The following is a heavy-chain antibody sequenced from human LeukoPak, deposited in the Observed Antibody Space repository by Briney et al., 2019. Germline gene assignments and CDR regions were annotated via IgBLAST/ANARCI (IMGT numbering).Heavy chain of an antibody. CDR1: GFTFSDYY. Sequence: GGSLRLSCAASGFTFSDYYMSWIRQAPGKGLEWVSYISSSGSTIYYADSVKGRFTISRDNAKNSLYLQMNSLRAEDTAVYYCARDRLYQLLYWYFDLWGRGTLVTASS. J-gene: IGHJ2*01. CDR2: ISSSGSTI. V-gene: IGHV3-11*01. CDR3: ARDRLYQLLYWYFDL. D-gene: IGHD2-2*01.